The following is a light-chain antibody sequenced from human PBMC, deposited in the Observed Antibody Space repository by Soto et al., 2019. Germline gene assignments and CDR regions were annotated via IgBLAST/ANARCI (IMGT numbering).Light chain of an antibody. CDR3: CSYAGSYTYVV. CDR2: DVS. J-gene: IGLJ2*01. CDR1: SSDVGGYNY. Sequence: QSVLTQPRSVSGSPGQSVTISCTGTSSDVGGYNYVSWYQQHPGKAPKLMIYDVSKRPSGVPDRFSGSKSGNTASLTISELQAEDEADYYCCSYAGSYTYVVFGGGTKLTVL. V-gene: IGLV2-11*01.